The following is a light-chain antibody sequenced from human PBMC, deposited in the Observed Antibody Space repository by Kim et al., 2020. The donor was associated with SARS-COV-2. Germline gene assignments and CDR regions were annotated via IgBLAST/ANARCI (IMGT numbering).Light chain of an antibody. J-gene: IGKJ2*01. CDR1: QDVNTY. V-gene: IGKV3-15*01. CDR2: GAF. Sequence: EIVLTQSPATLSVSPGERITLSCRASQDVNTYLGWYQHIPGQAPRLLIFGAFNRAVNISARFSGSGSGTEFTLTIDSLLSEDFAVYYCQQYNRWPYTFGLGTKLEI. CDR3: QQYNRWPYT.